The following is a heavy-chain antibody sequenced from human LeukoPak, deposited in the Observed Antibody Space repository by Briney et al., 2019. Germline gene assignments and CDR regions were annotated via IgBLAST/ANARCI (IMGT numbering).Heavy chain of an antibody. CDR1: GFTFSSYS. CDR2: ISSSGTAV. J-gene: IGHJ3*02. V-gene: IGHV3-48*04. CDR3: ARATSDAFDI. Sequence: PGGSLRLSCAASGFTFSSYSMNWVRQAPGKGLEWVSYISSSGTAVYYPDSMKGRFTISRDNAKNSLYLQMNSLRAEDTAVYYCARATSDAFDIWGQGTMVTVSS. D-gene: IGHD6-6*01.